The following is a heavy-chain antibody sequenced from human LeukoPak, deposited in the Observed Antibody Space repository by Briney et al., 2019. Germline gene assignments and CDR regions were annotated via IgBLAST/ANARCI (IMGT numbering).Heavy chain of an antibody. Sequence: PGGSLRLSCAASGFIVSSNYMNWVRQAPGKGLEWIAVLYSGGSASYADSVKGRFTISRDNSKNTLYLQIYSLRAEDTAIYYCARDSETETGWYYYGMDVWGQGTTVTVSS. CDR3: ARDSETETGWYYYGMDV. J-gene: IGHJ6*02. CDR1: GFIVSSNY. D-gene: IGHD1-1*01. CDR2: LYSGGSA. V-gene: IGHV3-53*01.